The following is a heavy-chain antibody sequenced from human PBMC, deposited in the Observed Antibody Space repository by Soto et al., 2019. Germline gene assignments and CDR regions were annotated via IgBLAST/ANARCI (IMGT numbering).Heavy chain of an antibody. D-gene: IGHD3-22*01. CDR1: GYTFTSYY. Sequence: QVQLVQSGAEVKKPGASVKVSCKASGYTFTSYYMHWVRQAPGQGLEWMGIINPSGGSTSYAQKFQGRVTMTRDTSTSTVYMELSSLRSEDTAVYYCARVAYYYDSSGYYSGSWFDPWGQGTLVTVSS. J-gene: IGHJ5*02. CDR3: ARVAYYYDSSGYYSGSWFDP. CDR2: INPSGGST. V-gene: IGHV1-46*03.